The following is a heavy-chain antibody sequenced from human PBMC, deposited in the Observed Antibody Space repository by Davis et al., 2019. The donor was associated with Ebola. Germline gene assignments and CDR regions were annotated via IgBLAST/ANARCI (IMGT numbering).Heavy chain of an antibody. V-gene: IGHV3-30*18. D-gene: IGHD3-9*01. CDR2: ISYAGTND. J-gene: IGHJ6*02. CDR1: GFPFSNAW. Sequence: GGSLRLSCAASGFPFSNAWMNWVRLAPGKGLEWVAVISYAGTNDYYADSVKGRFTISRDNSKNTLHLQMNSLRPEDTAVYYCAKDVRYFFWLAGMDVWGQGTTVTVSS. CDR3: AKDVRYFFWLAGMDV.